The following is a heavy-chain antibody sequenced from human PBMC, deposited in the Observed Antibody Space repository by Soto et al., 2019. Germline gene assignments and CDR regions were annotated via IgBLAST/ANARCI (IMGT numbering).Heavy chain of an antibody. V-gene: IGHV3-21*01. CDR2: VSFRGDI. Sequence: EVQLVESGGGVVKPGGSLRLSCTASGFMFSSYTMNWVRQAPGKGLEWVSAVSFRGDIYYADSLEGRFTIPRDDAKNSLYLQMNSPRAEDTAVYYCARGCSSASCYYYWGQGTLVTVSS. CDR3: ARGCSSASCYYY. CDR1: GFMFSSYT. J-gene: IGHJ4*02. D-gene: IGHD2-2*01.